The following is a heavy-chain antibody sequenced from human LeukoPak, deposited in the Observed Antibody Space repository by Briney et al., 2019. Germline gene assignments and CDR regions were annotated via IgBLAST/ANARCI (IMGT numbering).Heavy chain of an antibody. CDR1: GFTFSSHG. J-gene: IGHJ4*02. D-gene: IGHD3-3*01. V-gene: IGHV3-30*02. CDR3: AKDRQATLVLRFSTLVE. Sequence: GGPLRLPCAASGFTFSSHGMHWVRHAPGKGLEWVAFIRYDGSNKYYADSVKGRFTISRDNSKNKLYLQMNSLRGEDTAVYYCAKDRQATLVLRFSTLVEWGEGALVTVS. CDR2: IRYDGSNK.